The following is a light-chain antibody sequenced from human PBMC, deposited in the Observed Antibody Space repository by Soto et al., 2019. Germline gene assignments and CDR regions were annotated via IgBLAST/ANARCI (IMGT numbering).Light chain of an antibody. J-gene: IGKJ1*01. CDR3: QQLNDWPRT. CDR2: GAS. CDR1: QSVSPR. Sequence: EIVMTQSPVTLSVSPGERATLFCRASQSVSPRLAWYQQKPGQATRLLIYGASTRATGVPARFSGSGSGTEFNLTISSLQSEDYAIYYCQQLNDWPRTFGQGTKVDIK. V-gene: IGKV3-15*01.